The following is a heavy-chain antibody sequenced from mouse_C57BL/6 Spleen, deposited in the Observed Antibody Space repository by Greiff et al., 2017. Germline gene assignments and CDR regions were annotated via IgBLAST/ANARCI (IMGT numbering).Heavy chain of an antibody. J-gene: IGHJ1*03. CDR3: ARRDSNYNYWYFDV. CDR1: GYTFTSYW. Sequence: QVQLQQPGAELVRPGSSVKLSCKASGYTFTSYWMHWVKQRPIQGLEWIGNIDPSDSETHYNQKFKDKATLTVDKSSSTAYMQLSSLTSEDSAVYYWARRDSNYNYWYFDVWGTGTTVTVSS. V-gene: IGHV1-52*01. D-gene: IGHD2-5*01. CDR2: IDPSDSET.